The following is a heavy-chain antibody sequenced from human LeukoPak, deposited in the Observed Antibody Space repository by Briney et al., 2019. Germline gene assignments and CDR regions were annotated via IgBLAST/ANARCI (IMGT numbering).Heavy chain of an antibody. V-gene: IGHV3-23*01. J-gene: IGHJ4*02. CDR2: SSGSGGST. CDR1: GFTFSSYA. Sequence: GGSLRLSCAASGFTFSSYAMSWVRQAPGNGLEWVSASSGSGGSTYYADSVKGRFTISRDNSKNTLYLQMNSLRAEDTAVYYCAKDRRRGSSSWYPKSYFDYWGQGTLVTVSS. CDR3: AKDRRRGSSSWYPKSYFDY. D-gene: IGHD6-13*01.